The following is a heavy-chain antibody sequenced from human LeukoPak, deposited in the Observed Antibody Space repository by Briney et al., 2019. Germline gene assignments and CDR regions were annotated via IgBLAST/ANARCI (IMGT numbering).Heavy chain of an antibody. V-gene: IGHV4-59*01. CDR3: ARQYSSSWLAWFDP. J-gene: IGHJ5*02. Sequence: PSETVSLTCTVSGGSISSYYWSWIRQPPGKGLEWIGYIYYSGSTNYNPSLKSRVTISVDTSKNQFSLKLSSVTAADTAVYYCARQYSSSWLAWFDPWGQGTLVTVSS. CDR1: GGSISSYY. D-gene: IGHD6-13*01. CDR2: IYYSGST.